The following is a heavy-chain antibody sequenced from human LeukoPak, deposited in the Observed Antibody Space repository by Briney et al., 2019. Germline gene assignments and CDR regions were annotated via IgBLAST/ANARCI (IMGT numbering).Heavy chain of an antibody. Sequence: GGSLRLSCAASGFTVSNNYMTWVRQAPGKGLEWVSLIYSGGSTYYADSVKGRFTISRDNSKNTVYLQMNSLRAEDTAVYYCARSDHGDYWGQGTLVTVSS. J-gene: IGHJ4*02. CDR2: IYSGGST. CDR1: GFTVSNNY. V-gene: IGHV3-66*01. CDR3: ARSDHGDY.